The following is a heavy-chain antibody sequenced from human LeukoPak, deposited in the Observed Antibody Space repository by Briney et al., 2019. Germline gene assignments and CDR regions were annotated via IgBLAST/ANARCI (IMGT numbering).Heavy chain of an antibody. CDR1: GFTFTTYA. J-gene: IGHJ4*02. D-gene: IGHD4-17*01. CDR2: ITVSGDST. CDR3: GKELDYGDYLDY. V-gene: IGHV3-23*01. Sequence: GGSLRLSCAASGFTFTTYAMSWVRQAPGKGLEWVSAITVSGDSTYYAGSVRGRFTISRDNSKNTLYLQMNSLRVEDTAVYYCGKELDYGDYLDYWGQGTLVTVSS.